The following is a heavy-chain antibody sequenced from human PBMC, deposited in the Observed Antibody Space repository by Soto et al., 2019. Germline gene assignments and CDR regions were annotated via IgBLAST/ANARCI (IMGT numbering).Heavy chain of an antibody. CDR1: GFTFSNYG. V-gene: IGHV3-33*01. Sequence: GGSLRLSCAASGFTFSNYGMHWVRQAPGKGLEWVAIIWHDGNNKYYADSVRGRFIISRDNSKNRLYLQMNSLRAEGTAVYYCASDLVGASDSYGLDVWGQGTPVTVSS. CDR3: ASDLVGASDSYGLDV. CDR2: IWHDGNNK. D-gene: IGHD1-26*01. J-gene: IGHJ6*02.